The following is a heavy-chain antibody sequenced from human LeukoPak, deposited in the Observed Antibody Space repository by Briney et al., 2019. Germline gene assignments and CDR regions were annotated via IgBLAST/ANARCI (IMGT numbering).Heavy chain of an antibody. Sequence: GGPLRLSCAASGFIFSNFAMTWVRQAPGKGLEWVSGISGSVDPTFYADSVKGRFTISRDNSKNMSYLQMNNLRDEDSAIYYCAKGAFGIIIGNLEYWGRGTLVTVTS. D-gene: IGHD3-3*01. CDR1: GFIFSNFA. J-gene: IGHJ4*02. CDR2: ISGSVDPT. V-gene: IGHV3-23*01. CDR3: AKGAFGIIIGNLEY.